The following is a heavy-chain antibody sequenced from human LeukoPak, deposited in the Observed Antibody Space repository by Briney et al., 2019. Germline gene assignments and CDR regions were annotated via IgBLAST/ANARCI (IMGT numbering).Heavy chain of an antibody. J-gene: IGHJ4*02. D-gene: IGHD4-23*01. V-gene: IGHV3-7*01. Sequence: GGSLRLSCAASGFTFSNYWMSWVRQAPGKGLEWVANIKQDRSEKYYVDSVKGRFTISRDNAKNSLYLQMNSLRAEDTAVYYCARDDYGGLDYWGQGTLVTVSS. CDR2: IKQDRSEK. CDR3: ARDDYGGLDY. CDR1: GFTFSNYW.